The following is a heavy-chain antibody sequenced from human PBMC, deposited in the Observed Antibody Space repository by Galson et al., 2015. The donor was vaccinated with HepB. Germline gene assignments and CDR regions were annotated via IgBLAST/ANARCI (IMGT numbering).Heavy chain of an antibody. CDR2: INPNSGVT. J-gene: IGHJ6*03. V-gene: IGHV1-2*06. CDR1: GYTFTGYF. D-gene: IGHD2-8*02. Sequence: SVKVSCKASGYTFTGYFMHWVRQAPGQGLEWMGRINPNSGVTNYAQNFQGRVTMTRDTSISTAYMELSRLRSDDTAVYYCARDGTGTENYHTDVWGKGTTVTVSS. CDR3: ARDGTGTENYHTDV.